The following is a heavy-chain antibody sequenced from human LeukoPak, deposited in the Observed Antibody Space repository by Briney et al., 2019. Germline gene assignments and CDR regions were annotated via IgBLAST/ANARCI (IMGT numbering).Heavy chain of an antibody. CDR3: ARDDALVATGSFDY. V-gene: IGHV1-18*01. D-gene: IGHD5-12*01. Sequence: ASVKVSCKASGYTFTSYGINWLGPAPGQGLEWMGWISDYNGNTNYAQKLQGRVTMTTDTSTSTAYMELRSLRSDDTAVYYCARDDALVATGSFDYWGQGTLVTVSS. CDR1: GYTFTSYG. J-gene: IGHJ4*02. CDR2: ISDYNGNT.